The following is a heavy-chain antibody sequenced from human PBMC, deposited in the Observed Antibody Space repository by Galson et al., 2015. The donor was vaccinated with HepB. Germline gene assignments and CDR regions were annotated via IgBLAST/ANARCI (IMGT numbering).Heavy chain of an antibody. CDR3: ATVAPELRWQAFDI. Sequence: SVKVSCKASGYTFTSYAMHWVRQAPGQRLEWMGWINAGNGNTKYSQKFQGRVTITRDTSASTAYMELSSLRSEDTAVYYCATVAPELRWQAFDIWGQGTMVTVSS. CDR1: GYTFTSYA. D-gene: IGHD4-23*01. J-gene: IGHJ3*02. V-gene: IGHV1-3*01. CDR2: INAGNGNT.